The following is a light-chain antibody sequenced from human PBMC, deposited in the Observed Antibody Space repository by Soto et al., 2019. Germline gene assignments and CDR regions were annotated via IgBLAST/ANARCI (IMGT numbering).Light chain of an antibody. CDR1: QSVSCSY. CDR2: TAS. CDR3: QQYGNAPGT. J-gene: IGKJ1*01. Sequence: EVGLPQSPGTLSLSPGERATLSCRASQSVSCSYLAWYQQKPGQPPRHLIYTASSRATGIPHRLSGSGSGTDFTLTISRLEPEDLAVYYCQQYGNAPGTFGQGTKVDI. V-gene: IGKV3-20*01.